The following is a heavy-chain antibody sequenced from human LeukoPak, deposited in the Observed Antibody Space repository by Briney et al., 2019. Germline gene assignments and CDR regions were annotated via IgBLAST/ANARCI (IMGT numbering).Heavy chain of an antibody. CDR1: GFIVSSNY. D-gene: IGHD3-22*01. CDR2: IYSGGNT. Sequence: GGSLRLSCAASGFIVSSNYMSWVRQAPGKGLEWVSVIYSGGNTYYADSVKGRFTISRDSSKNTVYLQMNSLRSEDTAVYYCARSEPFQYYYDSSGYPSVVDYWGQGTLVTVSS. CDR3: ARSEPFQYYYDSSGYPSVVDY. J-gene: IGHJ4*02. V-gene: IGHV3-53*05.